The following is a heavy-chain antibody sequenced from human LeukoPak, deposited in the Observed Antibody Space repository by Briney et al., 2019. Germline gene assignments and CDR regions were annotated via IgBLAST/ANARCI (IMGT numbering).Heavy chain of an antibody. J-gene: IGHJ4*02. V-gene: IGHV6-1*01. Sequence: SQTLSLTCAISGDSVSSNSAAWNWIRQSPSRGLEWLGRTYYRSKWYNDYAVSVKSRITINPDTSKNQFSLQLNSVTPEDTAVYYCARVGRPSTPGIAVAGQNSFDYWGQGTLVTVSS. CDR1: GDSVSSNSAA. CDR2: TYYRSKWYN. CDR3: ARVGRPSTPGIAVAGQNSFDY. D-gene: IGHD6-19*01.